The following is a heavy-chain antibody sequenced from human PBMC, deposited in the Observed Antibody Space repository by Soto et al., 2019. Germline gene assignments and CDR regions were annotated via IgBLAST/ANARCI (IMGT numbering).Heavy chain of an antibody. CDR1: SAPVSSSTYT. CDR2: IYYSGST. CDR3: ARGRGYSYGLDP. Sequence: SETLSLTCTVSSAPVSSSTYTWGWIRHPPGKGLEWIGSIYYSGSTYYNPSLNSRVTVSVDTSKNQFSLSLSSVTAADTAVYYCARGRGYSYGLDPWGQGTLVTVSS. J-gene: IGHJ5*02. D-gene: IGHD5-18*01. V-gene: IGHV4-39*01.